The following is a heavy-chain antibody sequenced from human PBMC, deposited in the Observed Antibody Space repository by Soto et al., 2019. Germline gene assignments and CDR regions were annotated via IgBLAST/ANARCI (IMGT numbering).Heavy chain of an antibody. CDR2: ISYDGSNT. CDR3: AKEGGLSGSYYISSSYYFDY. Sequence: QVQLVESGGGVVQPGRSLRLSCVASGFTFSSYGMHWVRQAPGKGLEWVAIISYDGSNTYYADSVKGRFTISRDNSKNTLYLQMNSLRAEDTSVYYCAKEGGLSGSYYISSSYYFDYWGQATLVTVSS. V-gene: IGHV3-30*18. D-gene: IGHD1-26*01. CDR1: GFTFSSYG. J-gene: IGHJ4*02.